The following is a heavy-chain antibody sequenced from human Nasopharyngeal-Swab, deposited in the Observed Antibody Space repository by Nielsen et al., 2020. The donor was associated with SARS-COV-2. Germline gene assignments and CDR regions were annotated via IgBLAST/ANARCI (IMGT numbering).Heavy chain of an antibody. D-gene: IGHD2-2*02. CDR2: ISYEGSNK. V-gene: IGHV3-30-3*02. Sequence: GESLKISCAASGFVFGNYAMQWVRQAPGKGPEWVAVISYEGSNKYYADSVKGRFTISRDNSGDTLYLEMHSLRTDDTAVYYCAKCLAYRYYYYGMGVWGPGTTVTVSS. CDR1: GFVFGNYA. CDR3: AKCLAYRYYYYGMGV. J-gene: IGHJ6*02.